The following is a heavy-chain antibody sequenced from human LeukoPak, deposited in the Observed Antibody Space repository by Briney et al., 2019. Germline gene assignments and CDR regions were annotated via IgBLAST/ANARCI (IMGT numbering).Heavy chain of an antibody. D-gene: IGHD3-10*01. CDR3: ARDRYGSTFYYYYIDV. CDR2: IIPIFGTA. J-gene: IGHJ6*03. CDR1: GGTFSSYA. Sequence: SVKVSCEASGGTFSSYAISWVRQAPGQGLEWMGGIIPIFGTANYAQKFQGRVTITADESTSTAYMELSSLRSEDTAVYYCARDRYGSTFYYYYIDVWGKGTTVTVSS. V-gene: IGHV1-69*13.